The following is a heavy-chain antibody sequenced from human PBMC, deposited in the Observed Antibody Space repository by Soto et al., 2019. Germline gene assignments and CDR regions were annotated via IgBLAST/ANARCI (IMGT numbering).Heavy chain of an antibody. CDR2: ISWNSGSI. V-gene: IGHV3-9*01. D-gene: IGHD3-10*01. J-gene: IGHJ3*01. Sequence: EVQLVESGGGLVQPGRSLRLSCAASGFTFDDYAMHWVRQAPGKGLEWVSGISWNSGSIGYADSVTGRFTISRDNAKNSLYLQMNSLRAEDTALYYCANAFGSWGQGTMVTVSS. CDR1: GFTFDDYA. CDR3: ANAFGS.